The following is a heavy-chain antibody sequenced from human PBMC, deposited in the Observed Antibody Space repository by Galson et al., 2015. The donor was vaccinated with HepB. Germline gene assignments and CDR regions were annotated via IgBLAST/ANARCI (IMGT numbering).Heavy chain of an antibody. V-gene: IGHV3-23*01. J-gene: IGHJ4*02. D-gene: IGHD6-19*01. Sequence: SLRLSCAASGFTFSSYAMTWVRQAPGKGLEWVSAIGGSGTSTYYADSVKGRFTISRDNSKNTVYLQMNNLRVEDTAVYYCAKGDYSSGWTYFDHWGRGTLVTVSS. CDR2: IGGSGTST. CDR3: AKGDYSSGWTYFDH. CDR1: GFTFSSYA.